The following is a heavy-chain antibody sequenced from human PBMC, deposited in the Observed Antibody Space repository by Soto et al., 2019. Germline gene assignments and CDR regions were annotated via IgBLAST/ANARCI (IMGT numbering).Heavy chain of an antibody. J-gene: IGHJ6*02. CDR1: GGTFSSYA. CDR2: IIPIFGTA. CDR3: AREDSSPYYYYGMDV. Sequence: ASVKVSCKASGGTFSSYAISWVRQAPGQGLEWMGGIIPIFGTANYAQKFQGRVTITPDESTSTAYMELSSLRSEDTAVYYCAREDSSPYYYYGMDVWGQGTTVTVSS. V-gene: IGHV1-69*13. D-gene: IGHD6-13*01.